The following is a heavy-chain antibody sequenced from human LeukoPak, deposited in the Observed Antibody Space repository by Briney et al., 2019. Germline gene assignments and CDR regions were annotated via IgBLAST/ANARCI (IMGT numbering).Heavy chain of an antibody. CDR1: GYTFTSYD. CDR2: MNPNSGNT. J-gene: IGHJ4*02. Sequence: ASMKVSCKASGYTFTSYDINWVRQATGQGLEWMGWMNPNSGNTGYAQKFQGRVTMTRNTSISTADMELSSLRSEDTAVYYCARQALEKQQLVGNDYWGQGTLVTVSS. V-gene: IGHV1-8*01. CDR3: ARQALEKQQLVGNDY. D-gene: IGHD6-13*01.